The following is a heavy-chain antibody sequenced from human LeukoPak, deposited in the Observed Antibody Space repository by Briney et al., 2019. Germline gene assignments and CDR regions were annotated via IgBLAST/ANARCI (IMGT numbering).Heavy chain of an antibody. CDR2: ISSSGRTI. CDR3: ARDRAKGISPPLGDY. D-gene: IGHD6-13*01. CDR1: GFTFSSYA. V-gene: IGHV3-21*04. J-gene: IGHJ4*02. Sequence: PGGSLRLSCAASGFTFSSYAMSWVRQAPGKGLEWVSAISSSGRTIYYADSVKGRFTISRDNAKNSLYLQMNSLRAEDTAVYYCARDRAKGISPPLGDYWGQGTLVTVSS.